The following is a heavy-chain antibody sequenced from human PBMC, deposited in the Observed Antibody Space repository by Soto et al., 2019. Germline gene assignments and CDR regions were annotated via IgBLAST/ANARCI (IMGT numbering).Heavy chain of an antibody. V-gene: IGHV1-18*01. Sequence: QVQLVQSGAEVKKPGASVKVSCKASGYTFTSYGISWVRQAPGQGLEWMGWISAYNGNTNYAQKLQGRVTMTTDTSTSTAYMELRSLRSDDTAVYYCAREGIVVVPAAIGDTAMAYYFDYWGQVTLVTVSS. CDR1: GYTFTSYG. CDR2: ISAYNGNT. J-gene: IGHJ4*02. CDR3: AREGIVVVPAAIGDTAMAYYFDY. D-gene: IGHD2-2*02.